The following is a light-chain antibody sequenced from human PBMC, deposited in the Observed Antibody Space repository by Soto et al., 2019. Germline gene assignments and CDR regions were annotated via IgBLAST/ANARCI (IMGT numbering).Light chain of an antibody. J-gene: IGKJ5*01. V-gene: IGKV3-20*01. Sequence: EIVLTQSPATLSLSPGERATLSCRASPSVTNYLAWYQHKPGQAPRLLIYASSNRATGIPDRFSGSASGTDFTLTINRLEPEDFAVYYCQLYGISPHFGQGTRLE. CDR3: QLYGISPH. CDR1: PSVTNY. CDR2: ASS.